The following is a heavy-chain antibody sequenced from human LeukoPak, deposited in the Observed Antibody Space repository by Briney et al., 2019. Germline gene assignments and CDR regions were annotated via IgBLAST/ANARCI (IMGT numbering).Heavy chain of an antibody. J-gene: IGHJ6*03. CDR1: GGSISSSSYY. V-gene: IGHV4-39*07. Sequence: PSETLSLTCTVSGGSISSSSYYWGWIRQPPGKGLEWIGSIYYSGSTYYNPSLKSRVTISVDTSKNQFSLKLSSVTAADTAVYYCARDACIAARPVCYYYYMDVWGKGTTVTVSS. D-gene: IGHD6-6*01. CDR3: ARDACIAARPVCYYYYMDV. CDR2: IYYSGST.